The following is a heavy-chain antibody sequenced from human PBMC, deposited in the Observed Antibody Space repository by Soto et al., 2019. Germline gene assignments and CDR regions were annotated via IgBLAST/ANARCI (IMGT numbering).Heavy chain of an antibody. CDR2: IWYDGSNK. D-gene: IGHD4-17*01. V-gene: IGHV3-33*01. CDR1: GFTFSSYG. CDR3: ARSVTTVTYFDY. Sequence: ESGGGVVQPGRSLRLSCAASGFTFSSYGMHWVRQAPGKGLEWVAVIWYDGSNKYYADSVKGRFTISRDNSKNTLYLQMNSLRAEDTAVYYCARSVTTVTYFDYWGQGTLVTVSS. J-gene: IGHJ4*02.